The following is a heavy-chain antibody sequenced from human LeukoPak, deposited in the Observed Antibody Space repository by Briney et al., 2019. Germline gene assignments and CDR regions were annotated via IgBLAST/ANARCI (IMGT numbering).Heavy chain of an antibody. Sequence: ASVTVSCKASGYAFTSYHIHWMRQAPGQGLGWMGIIIPSSGSTTYAQKFQGRVTMTRDTSTSTVYMELSGLTSDDTAVYFCARSDYNDYRGLGFWGQGTLVTVSS. D-gene: IGHD4-11*01. V-gene: IGHV1-46*01. CDR3: ARSDYNDYRGLGF. CDR2: IIPSSGST. CDR1: GYAFTSYH. J-gene: IGHJ4*02.